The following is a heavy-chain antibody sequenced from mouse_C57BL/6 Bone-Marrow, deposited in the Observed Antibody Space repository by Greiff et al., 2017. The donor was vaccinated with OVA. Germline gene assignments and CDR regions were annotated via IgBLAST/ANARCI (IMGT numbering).Heavy chain of an antibody. Sequence: EVKLVESGGGLVKPGGSLKLSCAASGFTFSSYAMSWVRQTPEERLEWVATISDGGSYTYYPDNVKGRFTISRDNAKNNLYLQMSHLKSEDTAMYYCARYDYGNFDYWGQGTTLTVSS. CDR2: ISDGGSYT. CDR1: GFTFSSYA. J-gene: IGHJ2*01. V-gene: IGHV5-4*03. D-gene: IGHD2-4*01. CDR3: ARYDYGNFDY.